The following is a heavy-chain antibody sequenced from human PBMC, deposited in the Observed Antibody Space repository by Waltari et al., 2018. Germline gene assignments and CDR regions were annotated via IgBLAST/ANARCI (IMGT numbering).Heavy chain of an antibody. D-gene: IGHD3-3*01. V-gene: IGHV3-23*01. CDR3: AKTEYYDPSHYMDV. CDR1: GFTFSSYA. CDR2: ISGSGGST. Sequence: LRLSCAASGFTFSSYAMSWVRQAPGKGLEWVSAISGSGGSTYYADSVKGRFTISRDNSKNTLYLQMNSLRAEDTAVYYCAKTEYYDPSHYMDVWGKGTTVTVSS. J-gene: IGHJ6*03.